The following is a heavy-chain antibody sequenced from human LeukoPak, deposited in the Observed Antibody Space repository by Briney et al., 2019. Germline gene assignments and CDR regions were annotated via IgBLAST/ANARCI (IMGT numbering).Heavy chain of an antibody. CDR2: IIPIFGTA. D-gene: IGHD2-2*01. CDR3: ARPVVPAAMSAFDI. V-gene: IGHV1-69*01. CDR1: GGTFSSYA. J-gene: IGHJ3*02. Sequence: ASVKVSCKASGGTFSSYAISWVRQAPGQGLKWMGGIIPIFGTANYAQKFQGRVTITADESTSTAYMELSSLRSEDTAVYYCARPVVPAAMSAFDIWGQGTMVTVSS.